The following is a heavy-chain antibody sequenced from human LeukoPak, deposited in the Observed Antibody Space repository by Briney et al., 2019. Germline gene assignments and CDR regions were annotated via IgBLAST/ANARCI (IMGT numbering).Heavy chain of an antibody. Sequence: SETLSLTWAVYGGSLSGYYWSWIRQPPGKGLEWIGEINHSGSTNYNPSLKSRVTISVDTSKNQFSLKLSSVTAADTAVYYCARGRENLYIVATRDEYYYGMDVWGQGTTVTVSS. D-gene: IGHD5-12*01. J-gene: IGHJ6*02. CDR1: GGSLSGYY. CDR2: INHSGST. CDR3: ARGRENLYIVATRDEYYYGMDV. V-gene: IGHV4-34*01.